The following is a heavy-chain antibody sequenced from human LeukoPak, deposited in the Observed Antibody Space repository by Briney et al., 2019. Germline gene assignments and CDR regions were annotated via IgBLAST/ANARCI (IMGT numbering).Heavy chain of an antibody. V-gene: IGHV4-30-4*08. CDR3: ASQYYDFWSGIDY. D-gene: IGHD3-3*01. J-gene: IGHJ4*02. Sequence: SETLSLTCTVSGGSISSGDYYWSWIRQPPGKGLEWIGYIYYSGSTYYNPSLKSRVTISVDTSKNQFSLKLSSVTAADTAVYYCASQYYDFWSGIDYWGQGTLVTVSS. CDR2: IYYSGST. CDR1: GGSISSGDYY.